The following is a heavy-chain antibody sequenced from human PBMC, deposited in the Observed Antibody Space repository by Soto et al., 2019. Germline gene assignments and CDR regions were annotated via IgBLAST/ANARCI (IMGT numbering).Heavy chain of an antibody. Sequence: PGGSLRLSCAASGFTFSSYAMHWVRQAPGKGLEWVAVISYVGSNKYYADSVKGRFTISRDNSKNTLYLQMNSLRAEDTAVYYCARESGYYYDSSGYYYSGPGDAFDIWGQGTMVTVSS. CDR3: ARESGYYYDSSGYYYSGPGDAFDI. D-gene: IGHD3-22*01. V-gene: IGHV3-30-3*01. J-gene: IGHJ3*02. CDR2: ISYVGSNK. CDR1: GFTFSSYA.